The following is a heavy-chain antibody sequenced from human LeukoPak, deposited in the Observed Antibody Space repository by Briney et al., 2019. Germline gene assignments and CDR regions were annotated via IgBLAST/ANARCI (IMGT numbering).Heavy chain of an antibody. CDR3: AKVATPYIFLYGSGDDAFDI. D-gene: IGHD3-10*01. CDR1: GFTYSSYG. Sequence: GRSLRLSCAASGFTYSSYGMHWVRQAPGKGQEWVAVISYDGSNKYYADSVKGRFTISRDNSKNTLYLQMNSLRAEDTAVYYCAKVATPYIFLYGSGDDAFDIWGQGTMVTVSS. J-gene: IGHJ3*02. CDR2: ISYDGSNK. V-gene: IGHV3-30*18.